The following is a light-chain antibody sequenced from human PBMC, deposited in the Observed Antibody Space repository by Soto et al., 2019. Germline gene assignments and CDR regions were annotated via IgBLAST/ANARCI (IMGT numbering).Light chain of an antibody. J-gene: IGKJ2*01. Sequence: EIVLTQSPGTLSLSPGERATLSCRASQSVSSSNLAWYQQKPGQAPRLLIYDASNRATGIPARFSGSGSGTDFTLTISSLEPEDFAVYYCQQRSNWPRTFGQGTKLEIK. V-gene: IGKV3-11*01. CDR2: DAS. CDR3: QQRSNWPRT. CDR1: QSVSSSN.